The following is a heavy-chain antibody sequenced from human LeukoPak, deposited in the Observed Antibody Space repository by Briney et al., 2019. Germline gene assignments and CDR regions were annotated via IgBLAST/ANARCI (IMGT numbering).Heavy chain of an antibody. CDR1: GGSISSGGYY. CDR2: IYHSGST. D-gene: IGHD2-15*01. Sequence: PSETLSLTCAVSGGSISSGGYYWSWIRQPPGKGLEWIGYIYHSGSTYYNPSLKSRVTISVDRSKNQFSLKLSSVTAADTAVYYCARGSNSRYCSGGSCSLLDWYFDLWGRGTLVTVSS. J-gene: IGHJ2*01. CDR3: ARGSNSRYCSGGSCSLLDWYFDL. V-gene: IGHV4-30-2*01.